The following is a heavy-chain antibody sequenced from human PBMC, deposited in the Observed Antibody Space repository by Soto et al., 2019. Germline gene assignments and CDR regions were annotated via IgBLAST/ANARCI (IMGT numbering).Heavy chain of an antibody. CDR1: GGSVSSESYY. CDR2: VENSGST. J-gene: IGHJ5*02. D-gene: IGHD2-21*01. CDR3: ARERGDSHWIDP. Sequence: SETLSLTCIVSGGSVSSESYYWSWIRQTPGKGLEWIGNVENSGSTKYNPSLKSRVTISVDTSKNQFSLKLSSVTGADTAVYYCARERGDSHWIDPWGQGTLVTVSS. V-gene: IGHV4-61*01.